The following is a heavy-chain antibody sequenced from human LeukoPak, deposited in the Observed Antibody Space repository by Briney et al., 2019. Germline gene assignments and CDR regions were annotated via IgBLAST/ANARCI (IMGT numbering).Heavy chain of an antibody. V-gene: IGHV4-59*01. CDR2: IYYSGST. J-gene: IGHJ5*02. D-gene: IGHD6-13*01. Sequence: PSETLSLTCTVSGVSISSYYWSWIRQPPGKGLEWIGYIYYSGSTNYNPSLKSRVTISVDTSKNQFSLKLSSVTAADTAVYYCARGGSSWYYWFDPWGQGTLVTVSS. CDR1: GVSISSYY. CDR3: ARGGSSWYYWFDP.